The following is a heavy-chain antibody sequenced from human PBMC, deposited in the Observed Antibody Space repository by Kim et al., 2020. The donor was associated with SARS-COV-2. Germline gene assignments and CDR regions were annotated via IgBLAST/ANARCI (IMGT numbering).Heavy chain of an antibody. V-gene: IGHV1-46*01. CDR2: INPSGGST. D-gene: IGHD3-10*01. J-gene: IGHJ6*02. CDR1: GYTFTSYY. CDR3: AREIVGGPYGSGNLSKKKTKNYGMDV. Sequence: ASVKVSCKASGYTFTSYYMHWVRQAPGQGLEWMGIINPSGGSTSYAQKFQGRVTMTGDTSTSTVYMELSSLRSEDTAVYYCAREIVGGPYGSGNLSKKKTKNYGMDVWGQGTTVTVSS.